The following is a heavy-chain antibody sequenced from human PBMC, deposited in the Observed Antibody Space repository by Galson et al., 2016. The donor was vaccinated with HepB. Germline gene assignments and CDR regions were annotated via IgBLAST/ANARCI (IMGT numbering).Heavy chain of an antibody. CDR1: GFTFSVYN. V-gene: IGHV3-21*01. Sequence: SLRLSCAASGFTFSVYNMNWVRQAPGKGLEWVPSISSSGASIHYADSVRGRLTISRDNAMNSMYLQMNSLRAEDTAVYFCGNDPQHYRAVDYWGQGTLVTVSS. CDR2: ISSSGASI. J-gene: IGHJ4*02. D-gene: IGHD4-11*01. CDR3: GNDPQHYRAVDY.